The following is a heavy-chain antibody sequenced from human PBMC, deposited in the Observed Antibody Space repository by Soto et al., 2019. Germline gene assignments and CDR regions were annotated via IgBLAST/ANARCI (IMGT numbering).Heavy chain of an antibody. J-gene: IGHJ4*02. CDR3: AKDRRTGETIVQGYFDY. CDR1: GFTFDDYA. D-gene: IGHD3-16*01. V-gene: IGHV3-9*01. Sequence: SLKISCAASGFTFDDYAMHWVRQAPGKGLEWVSGINWNTGRAAYADSVKGRFTISRDNAKNSLYLQMNSLRTEDTDLYYCAKDRRTGETIVQGYFDYWGQGALVTVSS. CDR2: INWNTGRA.